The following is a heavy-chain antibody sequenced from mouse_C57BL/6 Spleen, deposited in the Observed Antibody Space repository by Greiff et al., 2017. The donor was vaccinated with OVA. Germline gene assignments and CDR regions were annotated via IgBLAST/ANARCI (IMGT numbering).Heavy chain of an antibody. CDR3: ARGGELQGAMDY. J-gene: IGHJ4*01. CDR2: IDPETGGT. V-gene: IGHV1-15*01. D-gene: IGHD4-1*01. CDR1: GYTFTDYE. Sequence: VQRVESGAELVRPGASVTLSCKASGYTFTDYEMHWVKQTPVHGLEWIGAIDPETGGTAYNQKFKGKAILTADKSSSTAYMELRSLTSEDSAVYYCARGGELQGAMDYWGQGASVTASS.